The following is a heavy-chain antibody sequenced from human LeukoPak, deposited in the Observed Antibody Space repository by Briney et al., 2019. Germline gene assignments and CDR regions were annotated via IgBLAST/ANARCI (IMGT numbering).Heavy chain of an antibody. CDR2: INPNSGGT. V-gene: IGHV1-2*02. D-gene: IGHD5-18*01. Sequence: ASVKVSCKASGDIFTGSYMHWVRQAPGQGLEWMGWINPNSGGTNYAQKFQGRVTMTRDTSISTAYMELSRLRSDDTAVYYCARDGGYSYPRGFDYWGQGTLVTVSS. CDR3: ARDGGYSYPRGFDY. CDR1: GDIFTGSY. J-gene: IGHJ4*02.